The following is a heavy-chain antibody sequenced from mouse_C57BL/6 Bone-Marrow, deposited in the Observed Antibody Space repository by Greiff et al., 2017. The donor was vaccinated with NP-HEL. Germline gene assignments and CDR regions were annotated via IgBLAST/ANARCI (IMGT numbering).Heavy chain of an antibody. CDR3: ASHYYGSSLYWYFDV. CDR2: ISNGGGST. D-gene: IGHD1-1*01. V-gene: IGHV5-12*01. CDR1: GFTFSDYY. Sequence: DVQLVESGGGLVQPGGSLKLSCAASGFTFSDYYMYWVRQTPEKRLEWVAYISNGGGSTYYPDTVKGRFTISRDNAKNTLYLQRSRLKSEDTAMYYCASHYYGSSLYWYFDVWGTGTTVTVSS. J-gene: IGHJ1*03.